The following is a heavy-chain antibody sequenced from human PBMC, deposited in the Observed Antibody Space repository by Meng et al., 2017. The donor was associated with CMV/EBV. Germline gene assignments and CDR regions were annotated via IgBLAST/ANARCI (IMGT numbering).Heavy chain of an antibody. D-gene: IGHD4-11*01. CDR1: GYSFTSYW. CDR3: ARPTTVTTWGEVDY. CDR2: IYPGDSDT. Sequence: KVSCKGSGYSFTSYWIGWVRQMRGKGLEWMGIIYPGDSDTRYSPSFQGQVTISADKSISTAYLQGSSLKASDTAMYYCARPTTVTTWGEVDYWGQGTLVTVSS. J-gene: IGHJ4*02. V-gene: IGHV5-51*01.